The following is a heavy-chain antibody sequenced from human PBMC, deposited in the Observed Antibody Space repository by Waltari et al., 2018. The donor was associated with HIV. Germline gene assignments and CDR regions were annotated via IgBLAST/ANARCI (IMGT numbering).Heavy chain of an antibody. V-gene: IGHV3-7*04. CDR3: ARGGFYGSGSKVN. CDR1: GSTFSSYW. D-gene: IGHD3-10*01. Sequence: EVQLVESGGGLVQPGGSLRLSLGASGSTFSSYWSGWVRPAPGKGLEWVANIKQDGSEKYYVDSVNGRFTISRDNAENSLYLQMNSLRAEDTAVYYCARGGFYGSGSKVNWGQGTLVTVSS. CDR2: IKQDGSEK. J-gene: IGHJ4*02.